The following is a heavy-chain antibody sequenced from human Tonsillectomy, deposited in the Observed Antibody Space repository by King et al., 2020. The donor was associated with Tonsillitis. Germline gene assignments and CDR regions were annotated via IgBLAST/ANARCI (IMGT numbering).Heavy chain of an antibody. CDR1: GFTLRDYY. J-gene: IGHJ6*03. CDR2: ISNSGSAT. V-gene: IGHV3-11*01. D-gene: IGHD3-3*01. CDR3: ATTPYMGFLGYYMDV. Sequence: QGQLVQSGGGLVKPGGSLRLSCVASGFTLRDYYMSWIRQAPGRGLEWVSSISNSGSATYYADTAKGQFTISRDNAKNSLFLHMNSLRAEDTAVYYCATTPYMGFLGYYMDVWGKGTTVTVSS.